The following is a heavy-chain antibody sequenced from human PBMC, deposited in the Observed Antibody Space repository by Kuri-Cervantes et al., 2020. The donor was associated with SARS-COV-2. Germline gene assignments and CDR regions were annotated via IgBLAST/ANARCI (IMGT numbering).Heavy chain of an antibody. V-gene: IGHV3-64D*08. CDR2: ISSNGGST. CDR3: VKGVGYGDLAFGY. CDR1: GFTFSSYA. D-gene: IGHD4-17*01. J-gene: IGHJ4*02. Sequence: GESLKISCAASGFTFSSYAMHWVRQAPGKGLEYVSAISSNGGSTYYADSVKGRFTISRDNSKNTLYLQMSSLRAEDTAVYYRVKGVGYGDLAFGYWGQGTLVTVSS.